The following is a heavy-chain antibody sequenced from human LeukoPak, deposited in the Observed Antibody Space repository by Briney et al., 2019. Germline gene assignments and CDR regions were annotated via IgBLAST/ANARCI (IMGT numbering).Heavy chain of an antibody. J-gene: IGHJ4*02. V-gene: IGHV4-30-2*01. CDR1: GDSIGSGGYY. Sequence: PSETLSLTCSVFGDSIGSGGYYWSWVRQPPGKGPEWVGFISHRGITDYNPSLKTRVTILMDKSNNQFSLRLTSMTAADTAVYFCARQKATPLPEDFDFWGQGILVSVSS. D-gene: IGHD4-23*01. CDR2: ISHRGIT. CDR3: ARQKATPLPEDFDF.